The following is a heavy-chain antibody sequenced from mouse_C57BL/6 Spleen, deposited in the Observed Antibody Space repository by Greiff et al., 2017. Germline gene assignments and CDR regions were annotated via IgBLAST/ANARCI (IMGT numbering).Heavy chain of an antibody. D-gene: IGHD1-1*01. CDR3: TKGYYGSSYPFAY. CDR2: IDPEDGDT. CDR1: GFNFKDYY. J-gene: IGHJ3*01. Sequence: VQLQQSGAELVRPGASVKLSCTASGFNFKDYYMHWVKQRPEQGLEWIGRIDPEDGDTEYAPKFQGKATMTADTSTNTAYRQLSSLTSEDTAVYYCTKGYYGSSYPFAYWGQGTLVTVSA. V-gene: IGHV14-1*01.